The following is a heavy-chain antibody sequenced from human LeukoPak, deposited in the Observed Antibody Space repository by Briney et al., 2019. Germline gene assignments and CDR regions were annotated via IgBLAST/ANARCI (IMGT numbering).Heavy chain of an antibody. D-gene: IGHD6-19*01. CDR2: IYHSGST. J-gene: IGHJ4*02. CDR3: ARDSSSGCIDY. CDR1: GVSISSSNW. V-gene: IGHV4-4*02. Sequence: SETLSLTCTVSGVSISSSNWWSWVRQPPGKGLEWIGEIYHSGSTNYNPSLKSRVTISVDKSKNQFSLKLSSVTAADTAVYYCARDSSSGCIDYWGQGTLVTDSS.